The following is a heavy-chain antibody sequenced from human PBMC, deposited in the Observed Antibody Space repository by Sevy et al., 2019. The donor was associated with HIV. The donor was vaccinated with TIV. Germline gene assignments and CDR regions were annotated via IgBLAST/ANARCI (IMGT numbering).Heavy chain of an antibody. CDR3: ARDPLYHYGSGTFYRFYYGMDV. D-gene: IGHD3-10*01. J-gene: IGHJ6*02. V-gene: IGHV3-33*01. Sequence: GGSLGLSCAASGFTFNTYAMHWVRQPPGKGLEWVAVIWNDGSEKYYADSVEGRFTISRDNSKNMLYLQMNSLRAEDTAVFFCARDPLYHYGSGTFYRFYYGMDVWGQGTTVTVSS. CDR2: IWNDGSEK. CDR1: GFTFNTYA.